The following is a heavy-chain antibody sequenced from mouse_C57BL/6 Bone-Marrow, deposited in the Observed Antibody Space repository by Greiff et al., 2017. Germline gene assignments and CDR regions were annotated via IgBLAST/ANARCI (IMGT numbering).Heavy chain of an antibody. J-gene: IGHJ1*03. CDR1: GYTFTSYG. CDR2: IYPRSGNT. Sequence: VQLVESGAELARPGASVKLSCKASGYTFTSYGISWVKQRTGQGLEWIGEIYPRSGNTYYNETFKGKATLTADKSSSTAYMELRSLTSEDSAVYFCARDYYYGSGYWYFDVWGTGTTVTVSS. CDR3: ARDYYYGSGYWYFDV. D-gene: IGHD1-1*01. V-gene: IGHV1-81*01.